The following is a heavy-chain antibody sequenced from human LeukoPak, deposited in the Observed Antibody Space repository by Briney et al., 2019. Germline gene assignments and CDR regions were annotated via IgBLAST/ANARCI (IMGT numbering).Heavy chain of an antibody. CDR2: ISGSGGST. D-gene: IGHD3-16*01. CDR3: AKDGMGQSYFDY. V-gene: IGHV3-23*01. Sequence: GGSQRLSCAASGFTFSSYAMSWVRQAPGKGLEWVSAISGSGGSTYYADSVKGRFTISRDNSKNTLYLQMNSLRAEDTAVYYCAKDGMGQSYFDYWGQGTLVTVSS. J-gene: IGHJ4*02. CDR1: GFTFSSYA.